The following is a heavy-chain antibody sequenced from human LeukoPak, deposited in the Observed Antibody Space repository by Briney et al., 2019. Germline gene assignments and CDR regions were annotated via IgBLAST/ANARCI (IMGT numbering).Heavy chain of an antibody. J-gene: IGHJ6*04. CDR1: GGSFSGYY. CDR2: INYSGST. D-gene: IGHD3-10*01. Sequence: SETLSLTCAVYGGSFSGYYWSWIRQPPGKGLEWIGEINYSGSTNYNPSLKSRVTISVDTSKNQFSLKLSSVTAADTAVYYCARAHYGSGKYYYYGMDVWGKGTTVTVSS. CDR3: ARAHYGSGKYYYYGMDV. V-gene: IGHV4-34*01.